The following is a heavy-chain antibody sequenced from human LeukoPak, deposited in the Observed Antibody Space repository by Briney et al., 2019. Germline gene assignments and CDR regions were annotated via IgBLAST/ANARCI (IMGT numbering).Heavy chain of an antibody. D-gene: IGHD6-19*01. CDR3: AIHNSSGDSVY. J-gene: IGHJ4*02. CDR2: VSTSGTRT. V-gene: IGHV3-23*01. CDR1: GLSFSSYA. Sequence: QSGGSLRLSCPVSGLSFSSYAMNWVRQPIGKGLEWVSGVSTSGTRTYYIDSVKGRFSISRDNSKNTLYLQMTRLRAEDTAIYYCAIHNSSGDSVYWGQGALVTVSS.